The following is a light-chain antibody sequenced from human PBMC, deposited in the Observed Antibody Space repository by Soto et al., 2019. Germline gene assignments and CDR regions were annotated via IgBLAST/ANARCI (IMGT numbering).Light chain of an antibody. Sequence: EIVLTQSPGTLSLSPGERATLSCRASQSVSSHLAWYQQKPGQAPRLLIYDASNRATGIPARFSGSGSGTDFTPTISSLEPADFAVYHCVQRTTWPWTCGQGSKVEIK. CDR2: DAS. J-gene: IGKJ1*01. CDR3: VQRTTWPWT. CDR1: QSVSSH. V-gene: IGKV3-11*01.